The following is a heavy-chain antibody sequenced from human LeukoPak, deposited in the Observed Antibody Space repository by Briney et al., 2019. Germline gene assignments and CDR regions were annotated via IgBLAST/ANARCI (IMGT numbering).Heavy chain of an antibody. J-gene: IGHJ4*02. CDR2: IYYSGST. V-gene: IGHV4-30-4*08. CDR1: GGPISSGGYY. CDR3: ARAGSDLVWAYYFDY. D-gene: IGHD3-16*01. Sequence: PSETLSLTCTVSGGPISSGGYYWSWIRQHPGKGLEWIGYIYYSGSTYYNPSLKSRVTISVDTSKNQFSLKLSSVTAADTAVYYCARAGSDLVWAYYFDYWGQGTLVTVSS.